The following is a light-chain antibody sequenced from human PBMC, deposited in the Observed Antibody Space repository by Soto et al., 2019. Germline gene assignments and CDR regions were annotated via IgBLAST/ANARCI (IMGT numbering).Light chain of an antibody. Sequence: QSALTQPPSVSGSPGQSVTISCTGTISDVGFYARVSWYQQPPGTAPKLLIYDVTNRPSGVPDRFSGSQSGKTASLTISGLQAGDEADYYCQAYDYSLTASVFGGGTKLTVL. J-gene: IGLJ3*02. V-gene: IGLV2-18*01. CDR3: QAYDYSLTASV. CDR2: DVT. CDR1: ISDVGFYAR.